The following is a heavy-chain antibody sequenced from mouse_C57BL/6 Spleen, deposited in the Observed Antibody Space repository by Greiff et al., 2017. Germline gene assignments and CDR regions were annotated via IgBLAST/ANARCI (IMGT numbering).Heavy chain of an antibody. V-gene: IGHV1-50*01. J-gene: IGHJ2*01. CDR1: GYTFTSYW. CDR2: IDPSDSYT. CDR3: ARRGQKNDYDGRSVPPYYFDY. Sequence: QVHVKQPGAELVKPGASVKLSCKASGYTFTSYWMQWVKQRPGQGLEWIGEIDPSDSYTNYNQKSKGKATLTVDTSSSTAYMQLSSLTSEDSAVYYCARRGQKNDYDGRSVPPYYFDYGGQGTTLTVSS. D-gene: IGHD2-4*01.